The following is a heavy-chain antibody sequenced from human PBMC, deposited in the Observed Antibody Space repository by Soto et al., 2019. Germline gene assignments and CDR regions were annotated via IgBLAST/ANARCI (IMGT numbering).Heavy chain of an antibody. CDR3: ARDRQRWLQPDAFDI. CDR1: GFTFSSYA. CDR2: ISYDGSNK. V-gene: IGHV3-30-3*01. Sequence: GGSLRLSCAASGFTFSSYAMHWVRQAPGKGLEWVAVISYDGSNKYYADSVKGRFTISRDNSKNTLYLQMNSLRAEDTAVYYCARDRQRWLQPDAFDIWGQGTMVTVSS. D-gene: IGHD5-18*01. J-gene: IGHJ3*02.